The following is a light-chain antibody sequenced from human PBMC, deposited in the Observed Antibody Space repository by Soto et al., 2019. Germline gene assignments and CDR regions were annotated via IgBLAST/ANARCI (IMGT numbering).Light chain of an antibody. CDR1: QSLVNSDGNTY. V-gene: IGKV2-30*01. J-gene: IGKJ5*01. CDR2: KVS. Sequence: DLVLTQSPLSLPVTLGQAASLSCRSSQSLVNSDGNTYLTWFQQRPGQSPRRLIYKVSNRDSGVPDRFSGSGSGTDFTLKISRVEAEDVGIYYCMQGTHWPTFGQGTRLEIK. CDR3: MQGTHWPT.